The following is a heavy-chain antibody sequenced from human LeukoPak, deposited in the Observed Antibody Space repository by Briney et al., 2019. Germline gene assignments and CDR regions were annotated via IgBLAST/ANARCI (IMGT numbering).Heavy chain of an antibody. V-gene: IGHV3-21*01. CDR2: ISSSSSYI. CDR3: ARDRGGVPAWDAFDI. Sequence: GGSLRLSCAASGFSFSAYAMSWVRQAPVKGLEWVSSISSSSSYIYYADSVKGRFTISRDNAKNSLYLQMNSLRAEDTAVYYCARDRGGVPAWDAFDIWGQGTMVTVSS. CDR1: GFSFSAYA. D-gene: IGHD3-10*01. J-gene: IGHJ3*02.